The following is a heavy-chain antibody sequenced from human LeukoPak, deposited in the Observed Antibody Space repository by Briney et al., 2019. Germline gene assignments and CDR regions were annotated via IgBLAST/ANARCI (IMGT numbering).Heavy chain of an antibody. CDR2: INSDGSTT. CDR3: ARDPFYGDADFDH. CDR1: GFTFSSYW. Sequence: GGSLRLSCAASGFTFSSYWMHWVRQAPGKGRVWVSRINSDGSTTSYADSVKGRFTISRDNAKNTVYLQMNSLRVEDTAVYYCARDPFYGDADFDHWGQGALVTVSS. J-gene: IGHJ4*02. V-gene: IGHV3-74*01. D-gene: IGHD4-17*01.